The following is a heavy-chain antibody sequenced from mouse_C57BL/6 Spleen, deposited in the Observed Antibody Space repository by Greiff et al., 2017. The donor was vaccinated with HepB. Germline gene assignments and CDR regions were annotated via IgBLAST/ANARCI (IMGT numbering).Heavy chain of an antibody. CDR1: GYTFTDYN. D-gene: IGHD1-1*01. CDR3: ASPDYYGSSTMDY. J-gene: IGHJ4*01. CDR2: INPNNGGT. V-gene: IGHV1-22*01. Sequence: VQLQQSGPELVKPGASVKMSCKASGYTFTDYNMHWVKQSHGKSLEWIGYINPNNGGTSYNQKFKGKATLTVNKSSSTAYMALRSLTSEDSAVFYCASPDYYGSSTMDYWGQGTSVTVSS.